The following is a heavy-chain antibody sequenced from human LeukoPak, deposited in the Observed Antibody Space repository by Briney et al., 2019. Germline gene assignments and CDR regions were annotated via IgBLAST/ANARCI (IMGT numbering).Heavy chain of an antibody. V-gene: IGHV4-59*01. D-gene: IGHD1-26*01. CDR1: GGSISSYY. J-gene: IGHJ4*02. CDR2: IYYSGST. CDR3: ARDRGGSYVDY. Sequence: KPSETLSLTCTVSGGSISSYYWSWIRQPPGKGLEWIGYIYYSGSTNYNPSLKSRVTISVDTSKNQFSLKLSSVTAADTAVYYCARDRGGSYVDYWGQGTLVTVSS.